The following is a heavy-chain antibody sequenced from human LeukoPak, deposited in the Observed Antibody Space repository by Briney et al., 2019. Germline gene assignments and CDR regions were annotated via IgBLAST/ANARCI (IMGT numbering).Heavy chain of an antibody. Sequence: GGSLTLSCAPSGFTLRNYAMSWLRHAPGKGLEWVSSITDGETNTHYADSLKGRFTISRDNSKNTLYVQMNSLRAEDTAMYYCARNSLGYCSGANCYSSWYFDLWGRGNLVTVSS. CDR2: ITDGETNT. V-gene: IGHV3-23*01. D-gene: IGHD2-15*01. J-gene: IGHJ2*01. CDR3: ARNSLGYCSGANCYSSWYFDL. CDR1: GFTLRNYA.